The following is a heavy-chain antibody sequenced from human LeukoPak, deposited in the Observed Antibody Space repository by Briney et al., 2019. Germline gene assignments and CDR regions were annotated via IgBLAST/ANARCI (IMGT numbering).Heavy chain of an antibody. J-gene: IGHJ4*02. Sequence: PGGSLRLSCAASGFTFSSYWMHWVRQAPGTGLVWVSRINSDGSSTSYADSMKGRFTISRDNAKNTLYLQMNSLRAEDTAVYYCARAPTEYSSSSTLGYWGQGTLVTVSS. CDR2: INSDGSST. CDR3: ARAPTEYSSSSTLGY. CDR1: GFTFSSYW. V-gene: IGHV3-74*01. D-gene: IGHD6-6*01.